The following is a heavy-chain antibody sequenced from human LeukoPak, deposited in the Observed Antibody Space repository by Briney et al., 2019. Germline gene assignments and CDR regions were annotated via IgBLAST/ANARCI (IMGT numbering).Heavy chain of an antibody. CDR2: IIPILGIA. J-gene: IGHJ5*02. D-gene: IGHD4-23*01. CDR3: AREVLRGSGSFDP. V-gene: IGHV1-69*04. CDR1: GGTFSSYA. Sequence: SVKVSCKASGGTFSSYAISWVRQAPGQGLEWMGRIIPILGIANYAQKFQGRVTITADKSTSTAYMELSSLRSEDTAVYYCAREVLRGSGSFDPWGQGTLVTVSS.